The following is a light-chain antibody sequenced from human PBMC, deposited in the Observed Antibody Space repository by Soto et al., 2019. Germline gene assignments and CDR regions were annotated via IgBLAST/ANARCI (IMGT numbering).Light chain of an antibody. J-gene: IGKJ1*01. CDR1: QSISSY. Sequence: DIQMTQSPPSLSASVGDRVTITCRASQSISSYLNWYQQKPGSAPKLLIYAASSLQSGVPSRFSGSGSGTDFTLTISSLQPEHFATYYCQQSYSFPKTFGQGTKVQIK. CDR3: QQSYSFPKT. V-gene: IGKV1-39*01. CDR2: AAS.